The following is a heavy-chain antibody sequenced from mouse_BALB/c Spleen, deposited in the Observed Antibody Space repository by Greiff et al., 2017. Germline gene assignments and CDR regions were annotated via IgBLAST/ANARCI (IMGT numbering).Heavy chain of an antibody. D-gene: IGHD2-3*01. CDR3: ARRSYDGYSFAY. J-gene: IGHJ3*01. CDR1: GFTFSSFG. CDR2: ISSGSSTI. Sequence: EVKVEESGGGLVQPGGSRKLSCAASGFTFSSFGMHWVRQAPEKGLEWVAYISSGSSTIYYADTVKGRFTISRDNPKNTLFLQMTSLRSEDTAMYYCARRSYDGYSFAYWGQGTLVTVSA. V-gene: IGHV5-17*02.